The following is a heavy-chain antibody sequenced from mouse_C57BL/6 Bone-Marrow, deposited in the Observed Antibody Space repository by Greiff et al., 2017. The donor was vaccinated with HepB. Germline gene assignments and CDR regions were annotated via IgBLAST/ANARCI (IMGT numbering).Heavy chain of an antibody. CDR3: ARWGFWYFDV. CDR2: IDPSDSYT. Sequence: QVQLKQPGAELVRPGTSVKLSCKASGYTFTSYWMHWVKQRPGQGLEWIGVIDPSDSYTNYNQKFKGKATLTVDTSASTAYMQLSSLTSEDSAVYYCARWGFWYFDVWGTGTTVTVSS. J-gene: IGHJ1*03. V-gene: IGHV1-59*01. CDR1: GYTFTSYW.